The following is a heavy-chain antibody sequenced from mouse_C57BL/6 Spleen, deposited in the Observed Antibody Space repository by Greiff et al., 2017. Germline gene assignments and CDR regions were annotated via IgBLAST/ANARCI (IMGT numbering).Heavy chain of an antibody. D-gene: IGHD2-4*01. J-gene: IGHJ3*01. CDR2: IYPRSGNT. CDR1: GYTFTSYG. V-gene: IGHV1-81*01. Sequence: QVQLKQSGAELARPGASVKLSCKASGYTFTSYGISWVKQRTGQGLEWIGEIYPRSGNTYYNEKFKGKATLTADQSTSTAYMELRSLTSEDSAVYFCAREGAYDYDRGFAYWGQGTLVTVSA. CDR3: AREGAYDYDRGFAY.